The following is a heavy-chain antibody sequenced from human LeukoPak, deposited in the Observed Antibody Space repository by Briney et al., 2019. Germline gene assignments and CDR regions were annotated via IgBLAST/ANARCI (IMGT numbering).Heavy chain of an antibody. J-gene: IGHJ3*02. D-gene: IGHD6-13*01. CDR3: ARQPGGTAAFDI. CDR1: GASIDSYY. Sequence: SETLSFTCTVSGASIDSYYWSWIRQPPGKRLEWIGYTHNNGGSNYNPSLKSRLTISVDTSKNEVSLVLTSVTAADTALYYCARQPGGTAAFDIWAQGTMVTVSA. V-gene: IGHV4-59*08. CDR2: THNNGGS.